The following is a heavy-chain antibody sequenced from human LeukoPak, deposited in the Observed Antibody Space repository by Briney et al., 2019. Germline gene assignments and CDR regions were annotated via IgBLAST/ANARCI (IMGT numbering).Heavy chain of an antibody. Sequence: ASVKVSCKASGGTFSSYAISWVRQAPGQGLEWMGIINPSGGSTSYAQKFQGRVTMTRDTSTSTVYMELSSLRSDDTAVYYCARGPSGSDYWGQGTLVTVSS. CDR1: GGTFSSYA. V-gene: IGHV1-46*01. D-gene: IGHD6-19*01. CDR2: INPSGGST. J-gene: IGHJ4*02. CDR3: ARGPSGSDY.